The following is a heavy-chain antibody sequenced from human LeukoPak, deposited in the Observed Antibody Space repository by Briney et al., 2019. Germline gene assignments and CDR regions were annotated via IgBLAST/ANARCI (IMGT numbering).Heavy chain of an antibody. Sequence: KAGGSLRLSCAASGFTFSSYSMNWVRQAPGKGLEWVSSISSSSSYIYYADSVKDRFTISRDNAKNSLYLQMNSLRAEDTAVYYCARDLSGYFDYWGQGTLVTVSS. CDR2: ISSSSSYI. V-gene: IGHV3-21*01. J-gene: IGHJ4*02. CDR3: ARDLSGYFDY. D-gene: IGHD3-22*01. CDR1: GFTFSSYS.